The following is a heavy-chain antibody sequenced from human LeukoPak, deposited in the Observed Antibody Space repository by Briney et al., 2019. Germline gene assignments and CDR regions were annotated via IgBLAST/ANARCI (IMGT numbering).Heavy chain of an antibody. CDR3: ARLPMVRGLNWFDP. CDR1: GGSISSYY. J-gene: IGHJ5*02. D-gene: IGHD3-10*01. CDR2: IYYIGST. V-gene: IGHV4-59*08. Sequence: SETLSLTCTVSGGSISSYYWSWIRQVPGKGLEWIAYIYYIGSTDYNPSLKSRVTISVDTSKNQFSLNVSSVTAADTAVYYCARLPMVRGLNWFDPWGQGTLVTVSS.